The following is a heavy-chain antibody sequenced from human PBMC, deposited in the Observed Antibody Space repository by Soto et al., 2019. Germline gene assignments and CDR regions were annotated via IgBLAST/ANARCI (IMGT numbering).Heavy chain of an antibody. CDR3: ARGSTMIVIV. Sequence: SETLSLTCTVSGGSISSGGYYWSWIRQHPGKGLEWIGYIYYSGSTYYNPSLKSRVTISVDTSKNQFSLKLSSVTAADTAGYYCARGSTMIVIVWGQGTLVTVSS. CDR1: GGSISSGGYY. J-gene: IGHJ4*02. CDR2: IYYSGST. D-gene: IGHD3-22*01. V-gene: IGHV4-31*03.